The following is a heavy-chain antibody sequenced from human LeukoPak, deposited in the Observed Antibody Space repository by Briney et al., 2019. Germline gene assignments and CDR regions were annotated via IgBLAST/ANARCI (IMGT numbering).Heavy chain of an antibody. CDR1: GGSISSSSYY. V-gene: IGHV4-39*07. CDR3: ARVSVKVDFWSGDNWFDP. CDR2: IYYSGST. Sequence: PSETLSLTCTVSGGSISSSSYYWGWIRQPPGKGLEWIGSIYYSGSTYYNPSLKSRVTISVDTSKNQFSLKLSSVTAADTAVYYCARVSVKVDFWSGDNWFDPWGQGTLVTVSS. D-gene: IGHD3-3*01. J-gene: IGHJ5*02.